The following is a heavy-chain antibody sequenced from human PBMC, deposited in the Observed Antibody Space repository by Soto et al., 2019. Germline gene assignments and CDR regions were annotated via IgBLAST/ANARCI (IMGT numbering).Heavy chain of an antibody. V-gene: IGHV3-23*01. CDR1: GFTFSRYA. Sequence: EVQLLDSGGGLVQPGGSLRLSCAASGFTFSRYAMSWVRQAPGKGLEWVSTISYSTTRTYYADSVKGRFTISRDNSKNTAYLQMNSLKTEDAAVYYCIRRIEDYDSSPLDDYWGQGTLVTVSS. CDR3: IRRIEDYDSSPLDDY. J-gene: IGHJ4*02. CDR2: ISYSTTRT. D-gene: IGHD3-22*01.